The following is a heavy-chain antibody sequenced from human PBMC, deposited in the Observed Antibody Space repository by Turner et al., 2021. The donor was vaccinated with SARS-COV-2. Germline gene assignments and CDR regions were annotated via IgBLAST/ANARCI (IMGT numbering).Heavy chain of an antibody. CDR2: IHYTGIT. J-gene: IGHJ4*02. V-gene: IGHV4-39*01. CDR3: ARDILSGPIFDF. Sequence: QLQLQESGPGLVKPSETLSLTCTVSDCSITTYSYYWGWIRQPPGKGLEWIGSIHYTGITYYIPSLKSRVTISIDTSKNQFSLKLSSVTAADTAVYYCARDILSGPIFDFWAQGTLITVSS. CDR1: DCSITTYSYY. D-gene: IGHD3-9*01.